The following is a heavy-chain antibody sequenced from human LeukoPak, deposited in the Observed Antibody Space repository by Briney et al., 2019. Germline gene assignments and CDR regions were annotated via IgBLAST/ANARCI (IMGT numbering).Heavy chain of an antibody. CDR2: IIPIFGTA. D-gene: IGHD3-10*01. J-gene: IGHJ5*02. Sequence: GSSVKVSCKASGGTFSSYAISWVRQAPGQGLEWMGGIIPIFGTANYAQKFQGRVTITADESTSTAYMELSSLRSEDAAVYYCARDPVDYYGSGASTVGSTRWFDRWGQGTLVTVSS. V-gene: IGHV1-69*01. CDR3: ARDPVDYYGSGASTVGSTRWFDR. CDR1: GGTFSSYA.